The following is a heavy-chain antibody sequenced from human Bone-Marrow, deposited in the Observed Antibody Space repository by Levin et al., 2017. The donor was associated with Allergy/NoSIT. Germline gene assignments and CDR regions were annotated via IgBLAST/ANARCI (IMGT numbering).Heavy chain of an antibody. CDR3: VRDGGLIDY. V-gene: IGHV3-11*01. D-gene: IGHD2-15*01. Sequence: LSLTCGASGFTFSDYYMSWIRQAPGKGLEWVAYIGTGGVTIYYADSVRGRFTISRDDAKNSLYLQMNSLRDADTAVYYCVRDGGLIDYWGQGTLVTVSS. J-gene: IGHJ4*02. CDR1: GFTFSDYY. CDR2: IGTGGVTI.